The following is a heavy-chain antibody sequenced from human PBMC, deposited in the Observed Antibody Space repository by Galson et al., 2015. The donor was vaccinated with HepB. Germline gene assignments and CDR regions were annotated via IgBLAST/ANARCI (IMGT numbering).Heavy chain of an antibody. CDR2: INPNSGGT. D-gene: IGHD2-2*01. CDR3: ARDSLVVPNYYYYMDV. CDR1: GYTFTGYY. J-gene: IGHJ6*03. V-gene: IGHV1-2*02. Sequence: SVKVSCKASGYTFTGYYMHWVRQAPGQGLEWMGWINPNSGGTNYAQKFQGRVTMTRDTSISTAYMELSRLRSDDTAVYYCARDSLVVPNYYYYMDVWGKGTTVTASS.